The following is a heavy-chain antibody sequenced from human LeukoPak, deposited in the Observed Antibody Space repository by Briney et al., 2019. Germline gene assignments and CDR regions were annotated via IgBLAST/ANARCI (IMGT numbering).Heavy chain of an antibody. CDR2: IYWDDDK. CDR3: AHRRDSSSWYGDFDY. J-gene: IGHJ4*02. V-gene: IGHV2-5*02. D-gene: IGHD6-13*01. Sequence: SGPTLVKPTQTLTLTCTFSGFSLSTRGVGVGWIRQPPGKALEWLSLIYWDDDKRYSPSLKSRLIIAKDTSKNQVVLTMTNMDPVDTATYYCAHRRDSSSWYGDFDYWGQGTLVTVSS. CDR1: GFSLSTRGVG.